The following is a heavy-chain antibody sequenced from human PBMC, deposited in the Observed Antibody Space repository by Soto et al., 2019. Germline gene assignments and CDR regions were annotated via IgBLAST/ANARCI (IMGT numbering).Heavy chain of an antibody. CDR3: ARHSSGWHYYDY. Sequence: GGSLRLSCAASGFNFSDHYMNWIRQAPGKGLEWVSYISGSSRYTNFADSVKGRFTISRENAKNSLYLQMDSLRAEDTAVYYCARHSSGWHYYDYWGQGTTVTVYS. CDR2: ISGSSRYT. V-gene: IGHV3-11*06. CDR1: GFNFSDHY. D-gene: IGHD6-19*01. J-gene: IGHJ4*02.